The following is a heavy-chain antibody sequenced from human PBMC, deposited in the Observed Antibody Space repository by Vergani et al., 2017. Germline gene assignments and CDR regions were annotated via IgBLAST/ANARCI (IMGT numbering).Heavy chain of an antibody. J-gene: IGHJ4*02. V-gene: IGHV3-43*01. CDR1: GFTFSSYG. CDR3: AKGRWRQGDEEVYFDY. CDR2: ISWDGGST. Sequence: VQLVESGGGVVQPGRSLRLSCAASGFTFSSYGMHWVRQAPGKGLEWVSLISWDGGSTYYADSVKGRFTISRDNSKNSLYLQMNRLRTEDTALYYCAKGRWRQGDEEVYFDYWGQGTLVTVSS. D-gene: IGHD5-24*01.